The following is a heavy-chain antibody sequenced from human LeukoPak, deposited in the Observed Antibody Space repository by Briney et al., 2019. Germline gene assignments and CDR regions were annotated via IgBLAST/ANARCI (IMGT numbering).Heavy chain of an antibody. D-gene: IGHD3-22*01. Sequence: GGSLTLSCAASGFTFSSHAKSGARHATGEGLVGVSANSESGGRTYYTYYVKGRFPISRDNSKNTLYLQMNSLRAEDTAVYYCAKPTDDSSGYYSHDPGYWGQGTLVTVSS. V-gene: IGHV3-23*01. CDR3: AKPTDDSSGYYSHDPGY. CDR2: NSESGGRT. J-gene: IGHJ4*02. CDR1: GFTFSSHA.